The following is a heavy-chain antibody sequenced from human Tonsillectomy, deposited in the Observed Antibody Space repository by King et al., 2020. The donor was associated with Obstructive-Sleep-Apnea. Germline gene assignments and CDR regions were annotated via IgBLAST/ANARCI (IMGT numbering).Heavy chain of an antibody. J-gene: IGHJ3*02. V-gene: IGHV4-28*01. CDR2: IHYSGTT. CDR1: GYSISSSNW. D-gene: IGHD3-16*01. Sequence: QLQESGPGLVKPSDTLSLTCAISGYSISSSNWWGWIRQPPGKGLEWIGYIHYSGTTYYNLSLKSRVTMSVDTSKNQFSLRLSSVTSVDTAVYYCARRGTPGAFDIWGQGAMVTVSS. CDR3: ARRGTPGAFDI.